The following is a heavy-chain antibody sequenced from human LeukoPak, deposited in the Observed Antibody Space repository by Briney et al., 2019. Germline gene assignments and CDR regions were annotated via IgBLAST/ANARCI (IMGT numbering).Heavy chain of an antibody. D-gene: IGHD1-1*01. J-gene: IGHJ5*02. CDR3: ARGRDNFDP. V-gene: IGHV3-7*01. Sequence: GGSLRLSCAASGFTFSSYWMSWVRQAPGKGLEWVANIQEDGSEKYYVDSAKGRFTISRDNAKNSLYLQMNSLRAEDTAVYYCARGRDNFDPWGQGTLVTVSS. CDR1: GFTFSSYW. CDR2: IQEDGSEK.